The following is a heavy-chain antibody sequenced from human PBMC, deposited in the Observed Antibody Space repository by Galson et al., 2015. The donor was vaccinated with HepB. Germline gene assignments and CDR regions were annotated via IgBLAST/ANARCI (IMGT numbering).Heavy chain of an antibody. V-gene: IGHV3-30*18. CDR1: GFTFSNYG. CDR3: VKGGACGGGNRYFYYLDQ. D-gene: IGHD2-21*01. Sequence: SLRLSCAVSGFTFSNYGMHWVRQAPGKGLEWVALISYDERKKYYADSVAGRFTVSRDNSKNTVHLQMDGLKPEDTALYYCVKGGACGGGNRYFYYLDQWGQGTPVTVSS. J-gene: IGHJ4*02. CDR2: ISYDERKK.